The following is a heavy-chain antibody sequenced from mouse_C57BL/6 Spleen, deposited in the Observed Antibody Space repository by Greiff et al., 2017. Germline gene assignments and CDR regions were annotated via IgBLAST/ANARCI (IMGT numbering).Heavy chain of an antibody. J-gene: IGHJ4*01. CDR2: ISDGGSYT. Sequence: EVMLVESGGGLVKPGGSLKLSCAASGFTFSSYAMSWVRQTPEKRLEWVATISDGGSYTYSPDNVKGRFTISRDNAKNNLYLQMSHLKSEDTAMYYCARGKLRGAMDYWGQGTSVTVSS. D-gene: IGHD1-3*01. CDR1: GFTFSSYA. V-gene: IGHV5-4*03. CDR3: ARGKLRGAMDY.